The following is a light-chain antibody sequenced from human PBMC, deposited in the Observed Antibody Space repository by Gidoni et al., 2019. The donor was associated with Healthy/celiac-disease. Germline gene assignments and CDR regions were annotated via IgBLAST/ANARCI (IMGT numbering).Light chain of an antibody. CDR1: QTSSSY. Sequence: DIQMTQSPFSLSSSVGDRVTINWRTSQTSSSYVKWYQQKPGKAPKLLIDAASSLQSGVPSRCSGSGSGTDFTLTISSLQAEEFANYCCQQSYSTPGFGGGTKVEIK. CDR2: AAS. V-gene: IGKV1-39*01. J-gene: IGKJ4*01. CDR3: QQSYSTPG.